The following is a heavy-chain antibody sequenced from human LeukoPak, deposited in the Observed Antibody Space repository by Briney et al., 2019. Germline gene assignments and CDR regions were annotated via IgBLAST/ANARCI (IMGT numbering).Heavy chain of an antibody. J-gene: IGHJ4*02. Sequence: GGSLRLSCAASGFSFSNYWMTWVRQAPGKGLEWVANINQDGSEKYYVDSVKGRFTISRDNAKNSLYLQMNSLRAEDTAVYYCARDWGSGYTPAFDYWGQGTLVTVSS. CDR3: ARDWGSGYTPAFDY. CDR2: INQDGSEK. V-gene: IGHV3-7*01. CDR1: GFSFSNYW. D-gene: IGHD3-22*01.